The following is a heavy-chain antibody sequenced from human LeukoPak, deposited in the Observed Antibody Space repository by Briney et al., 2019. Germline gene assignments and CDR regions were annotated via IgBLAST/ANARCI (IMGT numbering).Heavy chain of an antibody. V-gene: IGHV4-39*07. CDR2: IYYSGST. CDR3: ARDQPVIRDFDY. CDR1: GGSISSSSYY. Sequence: SGTLSLTCAVSGGSISSSSYYWGWIRQPPGKGLEWIGSIYYSGSTYYNPSLKSRVTISVDTSKNQFSLKLSSVTAADTAVYYCARDQPVIRDFDYWGQGTLVTVSS. D-gene: IGHD2-21*02. J-gene: IGHJ4*02.